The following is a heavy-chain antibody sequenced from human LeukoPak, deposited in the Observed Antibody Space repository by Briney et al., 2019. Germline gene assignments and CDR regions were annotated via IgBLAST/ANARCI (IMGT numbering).Heavy chain of an antibody. J-gene: IGHJ5*02. CDR2: RNPNSGNT. CDR1: GYTFSSYD. V-gene: IGHV1-8*01. D-gene: IGHD3-3*01. CDR3: TRVDPIFGPRP. Sequence: ASVKVSCKAPGYTFSSYDINWVRQVTGQGLEWMGWRNPNSGNTGYAQKFQGRVAMTTNTSISTAYMELSSLTFEDTAVYYCTRVDPIFGPRPWGQGTLVTVSS.